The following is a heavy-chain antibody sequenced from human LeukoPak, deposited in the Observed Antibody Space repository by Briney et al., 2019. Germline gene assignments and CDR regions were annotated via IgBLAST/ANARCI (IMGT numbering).Heavy chain of an antibody. Sequence: GGSLRLSCAASGFSLSDYYMSWVRQAPGKGLEWVSYISSSSSYTINADSVKGRFTVFRDNAKNLVFLQMNRLRVEDTAVYYSARDRGDSGSSDYWGQGTLVTVSS. CDR3: ARDRGDSGSSDY. J-gene: IGHJ4*02. D-gene: IGHD3-10*01. CDR1: GFSLSDYY. CDR2: ISSSSSYT. V-gene: IGHV3-11*06.